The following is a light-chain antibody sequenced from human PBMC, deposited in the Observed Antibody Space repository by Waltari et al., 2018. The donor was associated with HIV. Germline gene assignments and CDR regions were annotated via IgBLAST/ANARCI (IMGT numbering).Light chain of an antibody. CDR1: QTVTNK. J-gene: IGKJ3*01. Sequence: DLPITQSPSPLSASVGDRVSITCRASQTVTNKVNWYQQKPGKAPQLLIYDASTLQSGVPSRFRGGGSGTDFTLTITSLQPDDFATFFCQQSYSSPLTFGPGTKLDIK. CDR3: QQSYSSPLT. CDR2: DAS. V-gene: IGKV1-39*01.